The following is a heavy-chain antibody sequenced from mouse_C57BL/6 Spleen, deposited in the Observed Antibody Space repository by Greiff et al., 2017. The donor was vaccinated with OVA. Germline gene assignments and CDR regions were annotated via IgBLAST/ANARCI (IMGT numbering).Heavy chain of an antibody. D-gene: IGHD1-1*01. J-gene: IGHJ2*01. CDR3: ARGYGSLYFDY. V-gene: IGHV1-42*01. CDR1: GYSFTGYY. CDR2: INPSTGGT. Sequence: EVQLQQSGPELVKPGASVKISCKASGYSFTGYYMNWVKQSPEKSLEWIGEINPSTGGTTYNQKFKAKATLTVDKSSSTAYMQLKSLTSEDSAVYYCARGYGSLYFDYWGQGTTLTVSS.